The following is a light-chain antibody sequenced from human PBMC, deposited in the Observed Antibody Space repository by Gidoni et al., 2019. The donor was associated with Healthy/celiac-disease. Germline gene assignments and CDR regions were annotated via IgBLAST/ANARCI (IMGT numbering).Light chain of an antibody. J-gene: IGKJ1*01. CDR1: QGISSD. Sequence: AIRMTQSPSSFSASTGDRVTIQCRASQGISSDLAWYQQKPGKAPKLLIYAASTLQSGVPSRFSGSGSGTDFTLTISCLQSEDFATYYCQQYYSYPRTFGQGTKVEIK. CDR3: QQYYSYPRT. CDR2: AAS. V-gene: IGKV1-8*01.